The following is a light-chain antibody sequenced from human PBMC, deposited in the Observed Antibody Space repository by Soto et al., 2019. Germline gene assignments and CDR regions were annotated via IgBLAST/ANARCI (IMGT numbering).Light chain of an antibody. V-gene: IGKV3-20*01. CDR2: HAS. J-gene: IGKJ3*01. CDR1: PRVMGSY. CDR3: HHDGSSPVT. Sequence: VFTQSPGTLSLSPGERSTLSCRASPRVMGSYLAWYQQKPGQAPRLLIFHASTRATGIPDRFSGSGSGTDFTLTVSRLEPEYSAVYYWHHDGSSPVTFGPVTKVDIK.